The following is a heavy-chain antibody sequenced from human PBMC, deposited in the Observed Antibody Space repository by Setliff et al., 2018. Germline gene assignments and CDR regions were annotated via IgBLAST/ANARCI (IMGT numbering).Heavy chain of an antibody. Sequence: PSETLSLTCTVSGGSISSSDYFWTWIRQSPGKGLEWIGEINHSGSSNYNPSLKSRVTISIDTSNNQFSLKLTSVTAADTAVYYCARTGTYRYFDYWGQGTRVTVSS. D-gene: IGHD1-1*01. V-gene: IGHV4-39*01. CDR1: GGSISSSDYF. CDR2: INHSGSS. CDR3: ARTGTYRYFDY. J-gene: IGHJ4*02.